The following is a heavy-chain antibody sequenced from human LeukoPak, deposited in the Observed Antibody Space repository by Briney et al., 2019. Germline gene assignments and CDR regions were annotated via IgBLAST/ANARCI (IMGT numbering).Heavy chain of an antibody. D-gene: IGHD5-12*01. J-gene: IGHJ4*02. CDR3: AREDIVATIYDY. CDR1: GGSISSYY. Sequence: YPSETLSLTCTVSGGSISSYYWSWIRQPPGKGLEWIGYIYYSGSTNYNPSLKSRVTISVDTSKNQFSLKLSSVTAADTAVYYCAREDIVATIYDYWGQGTLVTVSS. CDR2: IYYSGST. V-gene: IGHV4-59*01.